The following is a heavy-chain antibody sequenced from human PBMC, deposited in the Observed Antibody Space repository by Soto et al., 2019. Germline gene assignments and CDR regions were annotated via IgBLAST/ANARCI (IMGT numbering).Heavy chain of an antibody. CDR3: SRDRTDSGYSTTWLDP. CDR1: GYTFTSYG. CDR2: MSAYNGNT. D-gene: IGHD3-22*01. V-gene: IGHV1-18*01. J-gene: IGHJ5*02. Sequence: ASVKVSCKASGYTFTSYGISWVRQAPGQGLEWMGWMSAYNGNTNYAQKVQGRVTISADKSTLTSYMELHSLTSNATALSYCSRDRTDSGYSTTWLDPWGQGTQVTVSS.